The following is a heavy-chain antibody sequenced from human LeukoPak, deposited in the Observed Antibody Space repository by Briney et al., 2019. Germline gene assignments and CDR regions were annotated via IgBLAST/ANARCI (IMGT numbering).Heavy chain of an antibody. CDR1: GYTFTSYG. CDR3: ASSKPYSSSWYYFDY. CDR2: ISAYNGNT. V-gene: IGHV1-18*01. D-gene: IGHD6-13*01. Sequence: ASVTVSCKASGYTFTSYGISWVRQAPGQGLEWMGWISAYNGNTNYAQKLQGRVTMTTDTSTSTAYMELRSLRSDDTAVYYCASSKPYSSSWYYFDYWGQGTLVTVSS. J-gene: IGHJ4*02.